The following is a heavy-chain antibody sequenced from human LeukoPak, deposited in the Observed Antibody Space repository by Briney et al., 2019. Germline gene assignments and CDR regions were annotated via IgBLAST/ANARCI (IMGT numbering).Heavy chain of an antibody. J-gene: IGHJ4*02. CDR1: GFTFSSFA. V-gene: IGHV3-23*01. CDR3: ARDSSGWYRGYFDY. CDR2: ISGSGDST. Sequence: GGSLRLSCAASGFTFSSFALSWVRQAPGKGLEWVSSISGSGDSTYYMESVKGRFTISRDNSENTLYLQMNSLRAEDTAVYYCARDSSGWYRGYFDYWGQGTLVTVSS. D-gene: IGHD6-19*01.